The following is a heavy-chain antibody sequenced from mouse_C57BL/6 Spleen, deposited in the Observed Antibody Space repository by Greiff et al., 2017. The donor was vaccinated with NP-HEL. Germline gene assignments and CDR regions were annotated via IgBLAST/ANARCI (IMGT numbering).Heavy chain of an antibody. CDR2: IWSDGST. Sequence: VMLVESGPGLVAPSQSLSITCTVSGFSLTSYGVHWVRQPPGKGLEWLVVIWSDGSTTYNSALKSRLSISKDNSKSQVFLKMNSLQTDDTAMYYCARRGNYDYYAMDYWGQGTSVTVSS. V-gene: IGHV2-6*03. CDR3: ARRGNYDYYAMDY. CDR1: GFSLTSYG. J-gene: IGHJ4*01. D-gene: IGHD2-1*01.